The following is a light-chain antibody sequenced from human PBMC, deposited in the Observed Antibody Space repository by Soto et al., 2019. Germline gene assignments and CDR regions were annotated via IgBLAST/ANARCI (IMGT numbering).Light chain of an antibody. V-gene: IGKV1-39*01. CDR1: QYIHTY. CDR2: AAS. J-gene: IGKJ2*01. CDR3: QQSDSTPT. Sequence: DIQLTQSPSSLSASVGDRVTITCRASQYIHTYLNWYQQTPGKAPKLLIYAASSLQSGVPSRFSGSGSGTDFTLTISNLQPEDFATYYCQQSDSTPTFGQGTKVDIK.